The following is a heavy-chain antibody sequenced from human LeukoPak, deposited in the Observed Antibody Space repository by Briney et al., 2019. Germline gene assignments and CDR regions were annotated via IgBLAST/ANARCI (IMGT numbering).Heavy chain of an antibody. V-gene: IGHV1-2*02. J-gene: IGHJ5*02. CDR1: GYTFTGYY. Sequence: ASVKVSCKASGYTFTGYYMHWVRQAPGQGLEWMGWINPNSGGTNYAQKFQGRVTMTRDTSITTAYMELSRLRSDDTAVYYCARDFERGYQLLLSNWFDPWGQGTLVTVSS. D-gene: IGHD2-2*01. CDR3: ARDFERGYQLLLSNWFDP. CDR2: INPNSGGT.